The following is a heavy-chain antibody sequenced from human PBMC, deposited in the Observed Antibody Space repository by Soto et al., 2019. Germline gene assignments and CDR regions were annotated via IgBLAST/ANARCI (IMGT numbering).Heavy chain of an antibody. V-gene: IGHV4-39*01. D-gene: IGHD3-9*01. CDR3: ARLEGLATISYYFDY. CDR1: GESINSDNYY. Sequence: QLQLQESGPGLVKPSETLSLTCSVSGESINSDNYYWGWIRQPPGKGLEWIGSIYYRGNTYYNPSLKTRVTISLDKSKSQFSLKLNSVTAADSAVYFCARLEGLATISYYFDYWGQGTLVTLSS. J-gene: IGHJ4*02. CDR2: IYYRGNT.